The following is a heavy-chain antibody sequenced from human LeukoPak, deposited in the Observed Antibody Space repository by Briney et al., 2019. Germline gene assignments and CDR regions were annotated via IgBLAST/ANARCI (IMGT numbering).Heavy chain of an antibody. CDR1: GYTFTNYG. Sequence: TSVKVSCKTSGYTFTNYGITWVRQAPGQGLEWMGWINPNSGGTNHAPKFQGRVTMTRDTSISTAYMELASLRSDDTAVYYCARDRDMCSSTTCAYYYYMDVWGKGTTVTVSS. J-gene: IGHJ6*03. D-gene: IGHD2-2*01. CDR3: ARDRDMCSSTTCAYYYYMDV. CDR2: INPNSGGT. V-gene: IGHV1-2*02.